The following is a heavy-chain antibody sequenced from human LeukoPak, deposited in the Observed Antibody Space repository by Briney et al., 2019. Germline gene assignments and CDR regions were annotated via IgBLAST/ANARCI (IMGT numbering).Heavy chain of an antibody. CDR1: GYTFTTHD. Sequence: ASVKVSCTASGYTFTTHDINWVRQATGQGLEWLGWMSPNSGDTGYAQKIQGRVTMTSDSSISTAYMELSSLRSEDTAIYYCVRAPPNWGFDYWGQGTLVTVSS. D-gene: IGHD7-27*01. CDR2: MSPNSGDT. V-gene: IGHV1-8*01. CDR3: VRAPPNWGFDY. J-gene: IGHJ4*02.